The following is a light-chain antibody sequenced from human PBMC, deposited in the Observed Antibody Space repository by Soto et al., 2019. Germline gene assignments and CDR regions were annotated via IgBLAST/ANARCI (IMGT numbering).Light chain of an antibody. CDR3: MHALQTPLT. CDR2: LGS. J-gene: IGKJ4*01. Sequence: DIVMTQSPLSLPVTPGEPASISCRSSQSLLHSNGYNCLDWYLQKPGQSPQLLIYLGSTRASGVPDRFSGSGSGTDFTLKISRVEAEDVGVYYCMHALQTPLTFGGGTKVEIK. V-gene: IGKV2-28*01. CDR1: QSLLHSNGYNC.